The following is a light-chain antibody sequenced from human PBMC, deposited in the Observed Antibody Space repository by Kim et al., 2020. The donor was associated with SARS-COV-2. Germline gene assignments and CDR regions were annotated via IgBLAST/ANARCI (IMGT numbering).Light chain of an antibody. V-gene: IGKV3-15*01. Sequence: SPGEAATLSCRASHSIGYNLDWYQQKPGQAPRLLIYGASSRATGVPARFSGSGSGTDFTLTISSLQSEDFGVYYCQQYNNWPPITFGQGTRLEIK. J-gene: IGKJ5*01. CDR3: QQYNNWPPIT. CDR1: HSIGYN. CDR2: GAS.